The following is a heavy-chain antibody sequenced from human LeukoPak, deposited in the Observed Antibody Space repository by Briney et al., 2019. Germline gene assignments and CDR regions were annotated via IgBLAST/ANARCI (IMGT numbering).Heavy chain of an antibody. CDR1: GFTFSNYA. J-gene: IGHJ4*02. D-gene: IGHD3-10*01. V-gene: IGHV3-23*01. CDR2: ISGSGGST. CDR3: ANLGFG. Sequence: GGSLRLSCAASGFTFSNYAMSWVRQAPGKGLEWVSGISGSGGSTYYADPVKGRFTISRDNSKNTLYLQMSSLRAEDTAVHYCANLGFGGGQGTLVTVSS.